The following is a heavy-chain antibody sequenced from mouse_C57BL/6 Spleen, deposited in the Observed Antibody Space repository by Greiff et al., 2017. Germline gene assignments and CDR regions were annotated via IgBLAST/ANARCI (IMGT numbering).Heavy chain of an antibody. J-gene: IGHJ1*03. D-gene: IGHD1-1*01. CDR3: ADYGSSDGYFDV. Sequence: VQLQQPGAELVKPGASVKMSCKASGYTFTSYWITWVKQRPGQGLEWIGDIYPGSGSTNYNEKFKSKATLTVDTSSSTAYMQLSSLTSEDSAVYCCADYGSSDGYFDVWGTGTTVTVSS. CDR1: GYTFTSYW. CDR2: IYPGSGST. V-gene: IGHV1-55*01.